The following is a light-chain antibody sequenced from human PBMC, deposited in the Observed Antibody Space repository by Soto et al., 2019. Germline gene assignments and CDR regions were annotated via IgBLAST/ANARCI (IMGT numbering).Light chain of an antibody. J-gene: IGLJ3*02. CDR3: QSYDSSLSGSGV. CDR2: ANN. Sequence: QPVLTQPPSVSGAPGQRVTIPCSGSSSNIGAGYDVHWYQQLPGTAPKLLISANNIRPSGVPDRFSGSKSGTSASLAITGLQAEDEADYYCQSYDSSLSGSGVFGGGTKLTVL. V-gene: IGLV1-40*01. CDR1: SSNIGAGYD.